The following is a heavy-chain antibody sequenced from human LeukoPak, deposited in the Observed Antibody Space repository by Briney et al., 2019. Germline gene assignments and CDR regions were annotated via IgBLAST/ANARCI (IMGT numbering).Heavy chain of an antibody. CDR3: AREQDYYDSSGSDDAFDI. D-gene: IGHD3-22*01. CDR1: EFPFSNYG. CDR2: ISYDGSDK. Sequence: GRSLRLSCAASEFPFSNYGMHWVRQAPGKGLEWVAIISYDGSDKYYADSVKGRFTISRDNSKNTLYLQMNSLRAEDTAVYYCAREQDYYDSSGSDDAFDIWGQGTMVTVSS. J-gene: IGHJ3*02. V-gene: IGHV3-30*03.